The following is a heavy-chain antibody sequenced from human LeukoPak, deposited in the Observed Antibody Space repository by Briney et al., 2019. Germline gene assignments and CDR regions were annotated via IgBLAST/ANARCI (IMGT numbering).Heavy chain of an antibody. J-gene: IGHJ4*02. D-gene: IGHD6-6*01. CDR1: GYTFTGYY. CDR2: INPNSGGT. V-gene: IGHV1-2*06. Sequence: ASVKVSCRASGYTFTGYYMSWVRQAPGQGLEWMGRINPNSGGTNYAQKFQGRVTMTRDTSISTAYMELSRLRSDDTAVYHCARVHPSIAALSPFDYWGQGTLVTVSS. CDR3: ARVHPSIAALSPFDY.